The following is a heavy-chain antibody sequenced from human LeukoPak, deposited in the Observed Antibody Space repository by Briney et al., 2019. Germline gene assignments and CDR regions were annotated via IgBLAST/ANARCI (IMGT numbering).Heavy chain of an antibody. CDR2: IASETYGGTA. CDR1: GFTFGDYA. Sequence: GRSLRLSCTASGFTFGDYAMTWVRQAPGKGLEWVGFIASETYGGTAEYAASVKGRFTISRDDSKSIAYLQMNSLKTEDTAVYYCTRDQTPYYWGQGTLVTVSP. V-gene: IGHV3-49*04. J-gene: IGHJ4*02. CDR3: TRDQTPYY.